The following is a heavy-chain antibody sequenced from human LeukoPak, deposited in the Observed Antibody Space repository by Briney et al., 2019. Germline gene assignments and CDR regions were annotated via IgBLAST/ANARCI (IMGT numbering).Heavy chain of an antibody. CDR3: IAAAATDY. CDR1: GFTFSGSA. V-gene: IGHV3-73*01. J-gene: IGHJ4*02. D-gene: IGHD6-13*01. CDR2: IRSKANSYAT. Sequence: RAGGSLKLSCAASGFTFSGSAMHWVRQASGKGLEWVGRIRSKANSYATAYAASVKGRFTISRDDSKNTAYLQMNSLKTEDTAVYYCIAAAATDYWGQGTLVTVSS.